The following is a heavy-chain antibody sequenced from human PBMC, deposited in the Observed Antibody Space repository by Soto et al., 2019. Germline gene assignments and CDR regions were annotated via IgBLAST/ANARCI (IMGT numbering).Heavy chain of an antibody. CDR3: ARHGPNYDILTGIDY. V-gene: IGHV4-39*01. CDR2: FYYNGNT. D-gene: IGHD3-9*01. Sequence: QLQLQESGPGLVKPSETLSLTCNVSGDSISSSSYYWGWIRQPPGKGLEWIGSFYYNGNTYYNPSRKSRVTISVDMSKNQFSLKLTSVTAADTAVYYCARHGPNYDILTGIDYWGQGTLVTVSS. CDR1: GDSISSSSYY. J-gene: IGHJ4*02.